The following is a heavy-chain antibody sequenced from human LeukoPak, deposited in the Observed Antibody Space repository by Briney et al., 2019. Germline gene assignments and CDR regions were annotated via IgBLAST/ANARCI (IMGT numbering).Heavy chain of an antibody. J-gene: IGHJ4*02. CDR3: ARVGYCSGGNCYIDY. Sequence: PSETLSLTCTVSGGSISSYYWSWIRQPPGKGLEWIGYIYYSGSTNYNPSLKSRVTISVDTSKNQFSLKLSSVTAADTAVYYCARVGYCSGGNCYIDYWGQGTLVTVSS. CDR1: GGSISSYY. D-gene: IGHD2-15*01. V-gene: IGHV4-59*01. CDR2: IYYSGST.